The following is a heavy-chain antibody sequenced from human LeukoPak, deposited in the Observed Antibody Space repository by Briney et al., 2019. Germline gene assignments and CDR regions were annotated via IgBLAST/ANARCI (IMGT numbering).Heavy chain of an antibody. CDR2: IYTSGST. Sequence: SETLSLTCTVSGGSISSYYWSWIRQPAGKGLEWIGRIYTSGSTNYNPSLKSRVIMSVDTSKNQFSLKLSSVTAADTAVYYCARDVEYQLPDYYYYYYMDVWGKGTTVTVSS. V-gene: IGHV4-4*07. CDR1: GGSISSYY. CDR3: ARDVEYQLPDYYYYYYMDV. J-gene: IGHJ6*03. D-gene: IGHD2-2*01.